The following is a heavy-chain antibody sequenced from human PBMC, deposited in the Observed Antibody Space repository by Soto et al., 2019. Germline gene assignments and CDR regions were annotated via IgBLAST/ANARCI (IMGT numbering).Heavy chain of an antibody. Sequence: PSETLSLTCAVDGGSFSGYYWSWIRQPPGKGLEWIGEINHSGSTNYNPSLKSRVTISVDTSKNQFSLKLSSVTAADTAVYYCARGRRGYDFWSSNWFDPWGQGTLVTVSS. CDR3: ARGRRGYDFWSSNWFDP. D-gene: IGHD3-3*01. CDR2: INHSGST. V-gene: IGHV4-34*01. CDR1: GGSFSGYY. J-gene: IGHJ5*02.